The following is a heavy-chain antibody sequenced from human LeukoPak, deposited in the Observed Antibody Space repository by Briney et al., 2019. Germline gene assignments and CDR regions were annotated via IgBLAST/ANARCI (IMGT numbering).Heavy chain of an antibody. CDR1: GGTFSSYA. CDR2: IIPIFGTA. J-gene: IGHJ5*02. V-gene: IGHV1-69*01. CDR3: ARDRTTVTTGSWFDP. D-gene: IGHD4-17*01. Sequence: GSSVKVSCKASGGTFSSYAISWVRQAPGQGLKWMGGIIPIFGTANYAQKFQGRVTITPDESTSTAYMELSRLRSEDTAVYYCARDRTTVTTGSWFDPWGQGTLVTVSS.